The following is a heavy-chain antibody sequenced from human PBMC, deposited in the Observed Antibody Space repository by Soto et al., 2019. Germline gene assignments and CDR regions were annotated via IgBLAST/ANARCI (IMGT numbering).Heavy chain of an antibody. D-gene: IGHD2-21*02. Sequence: VQLQESGPGLLKPSQTLSLTCTVSGGSISTDNYYWSWIRQPPGKGLEWIGYIYSSGTTYYNPSLKSRLTIAVDTSKSHFSLRLSSVTAADTAVFYCARIKVGGRYLDYFDSWGLGTLVTVSS. CDR2: IYSSGTT. J-gene: IGHJ4*02. V-gene: IGHV4-30-4*01. CDR1: GGSISTDNYY. CDR3: ARIKVGGRYLDYFDS.